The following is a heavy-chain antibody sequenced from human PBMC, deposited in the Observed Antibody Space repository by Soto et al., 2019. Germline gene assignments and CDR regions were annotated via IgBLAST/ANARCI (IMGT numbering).Heavy chain of an antibody. Sequence: QVQLVQSGAEVKKPGASVKVSCKASGYTFTSYGISWVRQAPGQGLEWMGWISAYNGNTNYAQKLERRVTMTTDTSTSTDDMELRSLRSDDTAVYYCARVTTVTTGLGAFDIWGQGTMVTVSS. CDR2: ISAYNGNT. CDR3: ARVTTVTTGLGAFDI. CDR1: GYTFTSYG. J-gene: IGHJ3*02. D-gene: IGHD4-17*01. V-gene: IGHV1-18*04.